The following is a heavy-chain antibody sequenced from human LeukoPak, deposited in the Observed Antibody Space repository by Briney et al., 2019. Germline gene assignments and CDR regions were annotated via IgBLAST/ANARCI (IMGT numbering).Heavy chain of an antibody. CDR1: GLTFRSFA. CDR3: ARPHCSGGSCY. V-gene: IGHV3-23*01. CDR2: ISGSGGST. J-gene: IGHJ4*02. D-gene: IGHD2-15*01. Sequence: GGSRDPSVAASGLTFRSFAMSGARKVPGKGWKWVSAISGSGGSTYYADSVKGRFTISRDNSKNTLYLQMNSLRAEDTAVYYCARPHCSGGSCYWGQGTLVTVSS.